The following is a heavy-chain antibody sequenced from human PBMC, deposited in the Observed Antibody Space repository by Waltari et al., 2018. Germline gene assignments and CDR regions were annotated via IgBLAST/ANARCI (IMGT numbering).Heavy chain of an antibody. J-gene: IGHJ3*01. CDR2: VSYSGTT. CDR1: GVSITSNRNY. CDR3: ATYIGASVGTAAFDV. Sequence: QLQLQESGPRLVRPSETLSLICRVSGVSITSNRNYWAWIRQSPGQGLEWIGTVSYSGTTYLSPSLKSRVSISRDTSKNQVSLILGSVTAADMAVYYCATYIGASVGTAAFDVWGQGTMVTVSS. V-gene: IGHV4-39*01. D-gene: IGHD5-12*01.